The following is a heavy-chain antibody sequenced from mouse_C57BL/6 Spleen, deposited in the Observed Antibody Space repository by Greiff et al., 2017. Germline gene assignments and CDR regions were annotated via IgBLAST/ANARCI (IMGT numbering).Heavy chain of an antibody. Sequence: VQLQQSGPELVKPGASVKISCKASGYTFTDYYMNWVKQSHGKSLEWIGDINPNNGGTSYNQKFKGKATLTVDKSSSTAYMELRSLTSEDSAVYYCARRTFATVVSMDYWGQGTSVTVSS. CDR1: GYTFTDYY. V-gene: IGHV1-26*01. D-gene: IGHD1-1*01. CDR3: ARRTFATVVSMDY. CDR2: INPNNGGT. J-gene: IGHJ4*01.